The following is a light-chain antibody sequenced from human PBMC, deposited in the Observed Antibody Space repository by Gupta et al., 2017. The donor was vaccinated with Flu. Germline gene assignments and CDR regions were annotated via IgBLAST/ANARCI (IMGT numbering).Light chain of an antibody. CDR2: KAS. CDR3: QQDDSYSLT. CDR1: QSLSSW. J-gene: IGKJ4*01. V-gene: IGKV1-5*03. Sequence: GNRGTITCRASQSLSSWLAWYQQKPGKAPNLLIYKASNLESGVPSRFSGSGSGTEFTLTISSLQPDDFATYYCQQDDSYSLTFGGGTKVEI.